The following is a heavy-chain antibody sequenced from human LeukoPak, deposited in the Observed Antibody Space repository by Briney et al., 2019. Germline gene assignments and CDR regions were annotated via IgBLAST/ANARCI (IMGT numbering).Heavy chain of an antibody. CDR2: INPNSGGT. J-gene: IGHJ1*01. D-gene: IGHD7-27*01. V-gene: IGHV1-2*02. CDR1: VYTFTAYY. CDR3: ARVSSNWDTYFHY. Sequence: GASVKVSCTASVYTFTAYYIHWVRQAPGQGLEWMGWINPNSGGTNCAQKFQGRVTMTRDTSISTAYMELSGLRSDDTAVFYCARVSSNWDTYFHYLGQGSLVTVSS.